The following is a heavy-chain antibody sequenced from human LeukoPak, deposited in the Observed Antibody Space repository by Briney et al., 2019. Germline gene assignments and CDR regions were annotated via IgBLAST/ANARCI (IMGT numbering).Heavy chain of an antibody. CDR2: ISSSSSYI. D-gene: IGHD4-23*01. CDR3: ASRNSLFI. J-gene: IGHJ4*02. CDR1: GFTFSTYS. V-gene: IGHV3-21*01. Sequence: GGSLRLSCAASGFTFSTYSMNWVRQAPGRGLEWVSSISSSSSYIYYADSVKGRFTISRDNSKNTLYLQMNSLRAEDTAVYYCASRNSLFIWGQGTLVTVSS.